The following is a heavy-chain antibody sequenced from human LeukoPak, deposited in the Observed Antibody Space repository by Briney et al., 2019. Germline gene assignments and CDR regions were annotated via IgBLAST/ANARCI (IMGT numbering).Heavy chain of an antibody. D-gene: IGHD6-19*01. CDR2: IPYDGRNN. Sequence: PGGSLRLSCAASGFSFSSYGMHWVRQAPGKGLEWVAAIPYDGRNNYYADSVKGRFTISRDNSKNTLSVQMSSLRAEDTAVYYCAKDGSSGWYGIHWYFDLWGRGTLVTVSS. J-gene: IGHJ2*01. CDR3: AKDGSSGWYGIHWYFDL. CDR1: GFSFSSYG. V-gene: IGHV3-30*18.